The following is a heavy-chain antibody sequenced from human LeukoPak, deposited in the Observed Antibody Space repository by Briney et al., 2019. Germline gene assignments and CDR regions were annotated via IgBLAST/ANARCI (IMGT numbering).Heavy chain of an antibody. J-gene: IGHJ4*02. CDR2: INHSGST. Sequence: PSETLSLTCAVYGGSLSGYYWSWIRQPPGKGLEWIGEINHSGSTNYNPSLKSRVTISVDTSKNQFSLKLSSVTAADTAVYYCARGEGGSYPSYYFDYWGQGTLVTVSS. V-gene: IGHV4-34*01. CDR3: ARGEGGSYPSYYFDY. D-gene: IGHD1-26*01. CDR1: GGSLSGYY.